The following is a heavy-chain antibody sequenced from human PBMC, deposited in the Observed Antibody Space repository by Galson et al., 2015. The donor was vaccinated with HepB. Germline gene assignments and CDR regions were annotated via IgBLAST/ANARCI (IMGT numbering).Heavy chain of an antibody. CDR2: IRSKDNSYAT. Sequence: SLRLSCAASGFTFSGSAMHWVRQASGKGLEWVGRIRSKDNSYATAYAASVKGRFTISRDDSKNTAYLQMNSLKTEDTAVYYCTRQAISYGDYAYYYYGMDVWGQGTTVTVSS. CDR1: GFTFSGSA. V-gene: IGHV3-73*01. J-gene: IGHJ6*02. CDR3: TRQAISYGDYAYYYYGMDV. D-gene: IGHD4-17*01.